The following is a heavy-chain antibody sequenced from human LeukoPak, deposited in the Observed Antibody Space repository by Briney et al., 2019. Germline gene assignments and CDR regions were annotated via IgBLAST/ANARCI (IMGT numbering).Heavy chain of an antibody. D-gene: IGHD2-8*01. CDR1: GFSLSNGEAG. J-gene: IGHJ4*02. Sequence: SGPTLVKPTQTLTLTCTFSGFSLSNGEAGVGWIRQSPGKALEWLALIFWDDDKRYSPSLRTRLTITKDTSKNQVVLTLTDMDPVDSATYYRVHSSIMTLYFDFWGQGTLVTVSS. V-gene: IGHV2-5*02. CDR3: VHSSIMTLYFDF. CDR2: IFWDDDK.